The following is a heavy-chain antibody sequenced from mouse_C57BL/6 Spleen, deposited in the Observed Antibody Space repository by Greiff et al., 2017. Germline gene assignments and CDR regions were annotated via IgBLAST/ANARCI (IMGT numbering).Heavy chain of an antibody. Sequence: EVKLVESGGDLVKPGGSLKLSCAASGFTFSSYGMSWVRQTPDKRLEWVATISSGGSYTYYPDSVKGRFTISRDNAKNTLYLQMSSLKSEDTAMYYCARDYYGSSDPYYYAMDYWGQGTSVTVSS. CDR3: ARDYYGSSDPYYYAMDY. D-gene: IGHD1-1*01. CDR1: GFTFSSYG. V-gene: IGHV5-6*01. CDR2: ISSGGSYT. J-gene: IGHJ4*01.